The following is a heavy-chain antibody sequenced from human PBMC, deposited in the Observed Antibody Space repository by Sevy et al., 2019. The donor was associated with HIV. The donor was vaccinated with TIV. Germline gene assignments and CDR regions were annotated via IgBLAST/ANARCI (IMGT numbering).Heavy chain of an antibody. D-gene: IGHD2-2*01. CDR1: GGFVTSTSYY. V-gene: IGHV4-39*01. CDR2: IYNSGST. Sequence: SETLSLTCTVSGGFVTSTSYYWAWIRQSPGKGLEWIGSIYNSGSTYYNPSLKSRVTISVHTSKNQFSLKLSSVTAADTAVYYCARRYCSSTSCYVPGYYGMDVWGQGTTLTVSS. CDR3: ARRYCSSTSCYVPGYYGMDV. J-gene: IGHJ6*02.